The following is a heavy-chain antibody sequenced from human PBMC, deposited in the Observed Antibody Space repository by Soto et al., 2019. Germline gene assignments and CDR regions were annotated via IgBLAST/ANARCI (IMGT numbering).Heavy chain of an antibody. D-gene: IGHD6-13*01. CDR1: GYSFTSYW. J-gene: IGHJ5*02. CDR2: IYPGDSDT. CDR3: ARHRGPYGSSVLTGWFDP. V-gene: IGHV5-51*01. Sequence: GESLKISCKGSGYSFTSYWIGWVRQMPGKGLEWMGIIYPGDSDTRYSPSFQGQVTISADKSISTAYLQWSSLKASDTAMYYCARHRGPYGSSVLTGWFDPWGQGTLVTVSS.